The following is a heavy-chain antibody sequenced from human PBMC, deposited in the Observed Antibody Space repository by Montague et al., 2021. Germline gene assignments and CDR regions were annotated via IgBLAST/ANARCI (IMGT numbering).Heavy chain of an antibody. CDR2: ICLSKDT. J-gene: IGHJ5*01. Sequence: SETLSLTCAVSAGTLSTYYWHLTRQPPGKALESTAVICLSKDTDHNPSPKSRITLSVHTSKNQFSLNLTSLTAADTAVYYCARGSGRVFDYVRETHRYARFHSWDPGSLVS. CDR3: ARGSGRVFDYVRETHRYARFHS. CDR1: AGTLSTYY. V-gene: IGHV4-34*01. D-gene: IGHD3-16*02.